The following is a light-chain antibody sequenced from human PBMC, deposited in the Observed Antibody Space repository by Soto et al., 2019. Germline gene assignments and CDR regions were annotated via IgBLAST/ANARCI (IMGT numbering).Light chain of an antibody. CDR2: GNN. CDR3: QSYDSSLSSYV. Sequence: QSALTQPPSVSGAPGQRVTISCTGSSSNIGAGYDVHWYQQLPGTAPKLLIYGNNNRPSGVPDRFSGSQSCTSASLAITGLQAEDEADYYCQSYDSSLSSYVFGTGTPLTVL. CDR1: SSNIGAGYD. J-gene: IGLJ1*01. V-gene: IGLV1-40*01.